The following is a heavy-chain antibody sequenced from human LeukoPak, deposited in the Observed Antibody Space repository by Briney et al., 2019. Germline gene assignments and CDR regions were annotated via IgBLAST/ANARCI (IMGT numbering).Heavy chain of an antibody. Sequence: GGSLRLSCAASGFTFSSYGMHWVRQAPGKGLEWVAVIWYDGSNKYYADSVKGRFTISRDNSKNTLYLQMNSLRAEDTAVYYCARGYSGYYTWGQGTGGDFDYWGQGTLVTVSS. V-gene: IGHV3-33*01. CDR3: ARGYSGYYTWGQGTGGDFDY. CDR1: GFTFSSYG. D-gene: IGHD5-12*01. J-gene: IGHJ4*02. CDR2: IWYDGSNK.